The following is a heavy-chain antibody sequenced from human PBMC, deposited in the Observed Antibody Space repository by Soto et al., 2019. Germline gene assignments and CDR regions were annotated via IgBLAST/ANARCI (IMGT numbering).Heavy chain of an antibody. V-gene: IGHV3-13*01. CDR1: GFTFSSYD. Sequence: GESLKISCAASGFTFSSYDMHWVRQATGKGLEWVSAIGTAGDTYYPGSVKGRFTISRENAKNSLYLQMNSLRAGDTAVYYCARGYCSSTSCYFDYWGQGTLVTVSS. J-gene: IGHJ4*02. CDR3: ARGYCSSTSCYFDY. CDR2: IGTAGDT. D-gene: IGHD2-2*01.